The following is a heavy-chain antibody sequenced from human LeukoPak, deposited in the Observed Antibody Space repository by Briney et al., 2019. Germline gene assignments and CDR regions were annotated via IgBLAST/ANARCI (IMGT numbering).Heavy chain of an antibody. J-gene: IGHJ4*02. CDR2: ISSGGDNT. CDR1: RLTFSTYA. V-gene: IGHV3-23*01. Sequence: PGGSLRLSCTASRLTFSTYAMNWVRQAPGKGLEWVSSISSGGDNTHYADSVKGRFTISRDSSKNTLYLQMNSLRADDTAIYYCVRRGYSYGVFDYWGQGTLVTVSS. D-gene: IGHD5-18*01. CDR3: VRRGYSYGVFDY.